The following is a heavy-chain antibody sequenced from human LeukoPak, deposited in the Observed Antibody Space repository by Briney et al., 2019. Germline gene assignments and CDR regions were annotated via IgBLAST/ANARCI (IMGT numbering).Heavy chain of an antibody. CDR1: GFTFSSYW. CDR2: IKQDGSEK. J-gene: IGHJ4*02. V-gene: IGHV3-7*01. Sequence: PGGSLRLSCAASGFTFSSYWMSWVRQAPGKGLEWVANIKQDGSEKYYVDSVKGRFTISRDNAKNSLYLQMNSLRAEDTAVYYCARRKYYYDSSGYSRYFDYWGQGTLVTVSS. CDR3: ARRKYYYDSSGYSRYFDY. D-gene: IGHD3-22*01.